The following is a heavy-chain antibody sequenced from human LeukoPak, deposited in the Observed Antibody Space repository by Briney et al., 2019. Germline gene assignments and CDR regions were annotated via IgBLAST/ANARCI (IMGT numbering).Heavy chain of an antibody. CDR3: AKDTGSPADAITMEDNAFDI. Sequence: GGSLRLSCAASGFTFDDYAMHWVRQAPGKGLEWVSGISWNSGSIGYADSVKGRFTISRDNAKNSLYLQMNSLRAEDTALYYCAKDTGSPADAITMEDNAFDIWGQGTMVTVSS. V-gene: IGHV3-9*01. J-gene: IGHJ3*02. CDR2: ISWNSGSI. CDR1: GFTFDDYA. D-gene: IGHD3-3*01.